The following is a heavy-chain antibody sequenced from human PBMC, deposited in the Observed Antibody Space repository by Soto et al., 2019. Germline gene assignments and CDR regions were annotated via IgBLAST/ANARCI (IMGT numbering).Heavy chain of an antibody. CDR3: ARDYPDIVVVVAATQGWFDP. CDR1: GYTFTSYG. J-gene: IGHJ5*02. D-gene: IGHD2-15*01. Sequence: ASVKVSCKASGYTFTSYGISWVRQAPGQGLEWMGWISAYNGNTNYAQKLQGRVTMTTDTSTSTAYMELRSLRSDDTAVYYCARDYPDIVVVVAATQGWFDPWGQGTLVTVSS. CDR2: ISAYNGNT. V-gene: IGHV1-18*01.